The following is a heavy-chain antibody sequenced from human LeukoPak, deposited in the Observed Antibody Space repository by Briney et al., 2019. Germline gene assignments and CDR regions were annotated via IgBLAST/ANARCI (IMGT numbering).Heavy chain of an antibody. CDR3: ARGTGSGWYTYFDY. CDR2: IYSGGST. CDR1: GFTVSSNY. Sequence: GGSLRLSCAASGFTVSSNYMSWVRQAPGKGLEWGSVIYSGGSTYYADSVKGRFTISRDNSKNTLYLQMNSLRAEDTAVYYCARGTGSGWYTYFDYWGQGTLVTVSS. J-gene: IGHJ4*02. D-gene: IGHD6-19*01. V-gene: IGHV3-53*01.